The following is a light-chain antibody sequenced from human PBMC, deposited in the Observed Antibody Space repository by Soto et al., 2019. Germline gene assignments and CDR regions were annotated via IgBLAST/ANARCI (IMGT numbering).Light chain of an antibody. Sequence: QSALTQPPSVSGSPGQSVAISCTGTYARVTWYQQAPGTAPKLIIYEVNNRPSGVPDRFSGSKSGNTASLTFSGLQAEDEADYYCSSYTGDSVLFGGGTQLTVL. CDR1: YAR. V-gene: IGLV2-18*02. CDR3: SSYTGDSVL. CDR2: EVN. J-gene: IGLJ3*02.